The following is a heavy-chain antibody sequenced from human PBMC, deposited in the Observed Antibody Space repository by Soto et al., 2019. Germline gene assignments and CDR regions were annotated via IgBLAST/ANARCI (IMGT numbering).Heavy chain of an antibody. CDR1: GGSISSGGYY. CDR3: VRALGLVRAHKALDY. D-gene: IGHD1-26*01. V-gene: IGHV4-31*03. CDR2: IYYSGST. Sequence: SETLSLTCTVSGGSISSGGYYWSWISQHPGKGLEWIGYIYYSGSTYYNPSLKSRVTISVDTSKNQFSLKLSSMTAADTAVYYCVRALGLVRAHKALDYWGQGTLLTVSS. J-gene: IGHJ4*02.